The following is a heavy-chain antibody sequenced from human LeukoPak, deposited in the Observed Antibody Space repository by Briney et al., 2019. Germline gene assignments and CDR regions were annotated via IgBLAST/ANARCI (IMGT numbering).Heavy chain of an antibody. CDR2: ISSSSSYI. CDR3: ASGTQLWLEVY. Sequence: GGSLRLSCAASGFTLSSYSMNWVRQAPGKGLEWVSSISSSSSYIYYADSVKGRFTISRDNAKNSLHLQMNSLRAEDTAVYYCASGTQLWLEVYWGQGTLVTVSS. CDR1: GFTLSSYS. J-gene: IGHJ4*02. V-gene: IGHV3-21*01. D-gene: IGHD5-18*01.